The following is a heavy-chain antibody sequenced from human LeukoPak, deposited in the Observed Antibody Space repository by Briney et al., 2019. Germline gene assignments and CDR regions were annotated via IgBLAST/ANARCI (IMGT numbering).Heavy chain of an antibody. V-gene: IGHV4-34*01. Sequence: SETLSLTCAVYGGSFSGYYWSWICQPPGKGLEWIGEINHSGSTNYNPSLKSRVTISVDTSKNQFSLKLSSVTAADTAVYYCARGPYDSSGYYYEGYWYFDLWGRGTLVTVSS. D-gene: IGHD3-22*01. CDR2: INHSGST. J-gene: IGHJ2*01. CDR3: ARGPYDSSGYYYEGYWYFDL. CDR1: GGSFSGYY.